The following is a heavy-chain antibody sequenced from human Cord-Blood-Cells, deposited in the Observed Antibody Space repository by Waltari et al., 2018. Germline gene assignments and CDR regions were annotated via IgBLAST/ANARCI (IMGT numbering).Heavy chain of an antibody. Sequence: QLQLQESGPGLAKPSAPLSLNCTVSVGPISSSRSHWGWIRQPPGKGLEWIGSIYYSGSTYYNPSLKSRVTISVDTSKNQFSLKLSSVTAADTAVYYCARQEWEPYFDYWGQGTLVTVSS. CDR2: IYYSGST. CDR3: ARQEWEPYFDY. J-gene: IGHJ4*02. V-gene: IGHV4-39*07. CDR1: VGPISSSRSH. D-gene: IGHD1-26*01.